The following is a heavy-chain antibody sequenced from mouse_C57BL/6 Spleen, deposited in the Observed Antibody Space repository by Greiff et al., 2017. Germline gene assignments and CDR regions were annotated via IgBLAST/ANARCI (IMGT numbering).Heavy chain of an antibody. D-gene: IGHD4-1*01. Sequence: QVQLQQPGAELVMPGASVKLSCKASGYTFTSYWMHWVKQRPGQGLEWIGEIDPSDSYTNYNQKFKGKSTLTVDKSSSTAYMQLSSLTSEDSAVYYCARSPRTGTYYAMDYWGQGTSVTVSS. CDR2: IDPSDSYT. J-gene: IGHJ4*01. CDR1: GYTFTSYW. CDR3: ARSPRTGTYYAMDY. V-gene: IGHV1-69*01.